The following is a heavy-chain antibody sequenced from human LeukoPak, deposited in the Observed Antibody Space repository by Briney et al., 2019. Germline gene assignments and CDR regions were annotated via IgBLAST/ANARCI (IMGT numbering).Heavy chain of an antibody. Sequence: PGGSLRLSCAASGFTFSSYSMNWVRQAPGKGLEWVSSFSSSSSYIYYADSVKGRFTISRDNAKNSLYLQMNSLRAEDTAVYYCAKAPGYDFWSGYFDYWGQGTLVTVSS. CDR2: FSSSSSYI. V-gene: IGHV3-21*01. CDR1: GFTFSSYS. J-gene: IGHJ4*02. D-gene: IGHD3-3*01. CDR3: AKAPGYDFWSGYFDY.